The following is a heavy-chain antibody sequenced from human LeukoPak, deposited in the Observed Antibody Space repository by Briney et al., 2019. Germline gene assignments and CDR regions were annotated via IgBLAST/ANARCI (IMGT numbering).Heavy chain of an antibody. CDR3: AGGRGSSWLYCFDY. CDR1: GGSFSGYY. CDR2: INHSGST. V-gene: IGHV4-34*01. D-gene: IGHD6-13*01. Sequence: SETLSLTCAVYGGSFSGYYWSWIRQPPGKGLEWIGEINHSGSTNYNPSLKSRVTISVDTSKNQFSLKLSSVTAADTAVYYCAGGRGSSWLYCFDYWGQGTLVTVSS. J-gene: IGHJ4*02.